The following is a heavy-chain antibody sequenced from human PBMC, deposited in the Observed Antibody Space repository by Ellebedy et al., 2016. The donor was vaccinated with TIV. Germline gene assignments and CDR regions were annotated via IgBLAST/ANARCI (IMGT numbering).Heavy chain of an antibody. Sequence: GESLKISCAASGFTFSSYAMSWVRQAPGKGLEWVSTISHTGSRTYYANSVEGRFIISRDNSKRTLYLQMNSLRAEDTAVYYCAKDDSSGDNYFYYYGMDVWGQGTTVTVS. D-gene: IGHD3-22*01. CDR3: AKDDSSGDNYFYYYGMDV. CDR2: ISHTGSRT. CDR1: GFTFSSYA. V-gene: IGHV3-23*01. J-gene: IGHJ6*02.